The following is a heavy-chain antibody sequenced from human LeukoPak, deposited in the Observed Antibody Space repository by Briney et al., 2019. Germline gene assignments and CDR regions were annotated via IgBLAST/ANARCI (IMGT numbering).Heavy chain of an antibody. D-gene: IGHD6-13*01. CDR1: GGSISSYY. CDR2: IYYSGST. CDR3: ARDRSSWGASYYYYYMDV. Sequence: SETLSLTCTVSGGSISSYYWSWIRQPPGKGLEWIGYIYYSGSTNYNPSLKSRVTISVDTSKNQFSPKLSSVTAADTAVYYCARDRSSWGASYYYYYMDVWGKGTTVTVSS. V-gene: IGHV4-59*01. J-gene: IGHJ6*03.